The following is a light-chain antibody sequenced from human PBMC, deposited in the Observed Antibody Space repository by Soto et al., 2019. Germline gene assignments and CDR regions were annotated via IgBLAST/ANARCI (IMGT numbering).Light chain of an antibody. CDR2: EVS. J-gene: IGLJ2*01. CDR1: SSDVGGHDY. CDR3: RSYAGGTNLV. V-gene: IGLV2-8*01. Sequence: QSALTQPPSASGSPGQSVTISCTGTSSDVGGHDYVSWYQQYPGKAPKLIIYEVSKRPSGVPDRFSASKSVNTASLTVSGLQAEDEADYYCRSYAGGTNLVFGGGTKLTVL.